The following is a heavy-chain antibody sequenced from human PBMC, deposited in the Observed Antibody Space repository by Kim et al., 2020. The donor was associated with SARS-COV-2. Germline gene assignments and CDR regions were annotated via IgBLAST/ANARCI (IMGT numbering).Heavy chain of an antibody. CDR1: GYSISSGYY. CDR3: ARVGEQWLVGGDY. V-gene: IGHV4-38-2*02. D-gene: IGHD6-19*01. J-gene: IGHJ4*02. Sequence: SETLSLTCTVSGYSISSGYYWGWIRQPPGKGLEWIGSIYHSGSTYYNPSLKSRVTISVDTSKNQFSLKLSSVTAADTAVYYCARVGEQWLVGGDYWGQGTLVTVSS. CDR2: IYHSGST.